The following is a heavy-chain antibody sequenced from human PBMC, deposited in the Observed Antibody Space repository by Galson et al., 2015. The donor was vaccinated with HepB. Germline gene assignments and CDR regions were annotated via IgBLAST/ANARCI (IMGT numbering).Heavy chain of an antibody. CDR1: GFSLSASAMR. CDR3: ARTSGSNYLDAFDI. D-gene: IGHD1-26*01. Sequence: PALVNPTQTLTLTCSFSGFSLSASAMRVSWIRQPPGKALEWLARIDGDDDRFYSTSLKTRLTISKDTSENQVVLTMTNMDPVDTATYYCARTSGSNYLDAFDIWGQGTMVTVSS. CDR2: IDGDDDR. J-gene: IGHJ3*02. V-gene: IGHV2-70*04.